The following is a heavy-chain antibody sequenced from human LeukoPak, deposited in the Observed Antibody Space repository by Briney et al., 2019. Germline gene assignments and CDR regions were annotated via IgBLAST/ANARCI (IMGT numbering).Heavy chain of an antibody. CDR3: ATTIRITDAFDI. J-gene: IGHJ3*02. Sequence: ASVKVSCKASGYTFTSYGISWVRQAPGQGLEWMGWISAYNGNTNYAQKLQGRVTMTTDTSTSTAYMELRSLRSDDTAVYYCATTIRITDAFDIWGQGTMVTVSS. CDR1: GYTFTSYG. CDR2: ISAYNGNT. V-gene: IGHV1-18*01. D-gene: IGHD3-3*01.